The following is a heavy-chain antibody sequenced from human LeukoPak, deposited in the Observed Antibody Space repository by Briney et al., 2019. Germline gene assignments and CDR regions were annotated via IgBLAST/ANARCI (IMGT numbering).Heavy chain of an antibody. CDR3: TPQRYDRFGGLQAFDI. CDR1: GFTFSGSA. CDR2: IRSKANSYAT. V-gene: IGHV3-73*01. D-gene: IGHD3-10*01. J-gene: IGHJ3*02. Sequence: GGSLRLSCAASGFTFSGSAMHWVRQASGKGLEWVGRIRSKANSYATAYAASVKGRFTISRDDSKNTAYLQMNSLKTEDTAVYYCTPQRYDRFGGLQAFDIWGQGTMVTVSS.